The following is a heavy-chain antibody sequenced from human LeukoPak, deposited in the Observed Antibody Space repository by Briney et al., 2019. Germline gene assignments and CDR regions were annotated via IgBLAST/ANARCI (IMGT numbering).Heavy chain of an antibody. Sequence: GGSLRLSCAASGFTFSNAWMSWVRQAPGKGLEWVGRIKSKTDGGTTDYAAPVKGRFTISRDDSKNTLYLQMNSLRAEDTAVYYCARDRRHIVVVTAIPGIDYWGQGTLVTVSS. D-gene: IGHD2-21*02. V-gene: IGHV3-15*01. CDR3: ARDRRHIVVVTAIPGIDY. CDR2: IKSKTDGGTT. CDR1: GFTFSNAW. J-gene: IGHJ4*02.